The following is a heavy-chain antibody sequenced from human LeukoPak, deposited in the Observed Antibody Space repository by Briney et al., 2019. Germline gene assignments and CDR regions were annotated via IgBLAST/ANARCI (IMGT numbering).Heavy chain of an antibody. CDR1: GFTFSTFW. J-gene: IGHJ4*02. D-gene: IGHD1-26*01. CDR2: IKSDGTNT. V-gene: IGHV3-74*01. Sequence: GGSLRLSCAASGFTFSTFWMHWVRQGPGKALVWVSRIKSDGTNTDYADSVKGRFTISRGNAKNTLYLQMNSLRTEVTAVYFCVRAVGADFEYWGQGTLVTVSS. CDR3: VRAVGADFEY.